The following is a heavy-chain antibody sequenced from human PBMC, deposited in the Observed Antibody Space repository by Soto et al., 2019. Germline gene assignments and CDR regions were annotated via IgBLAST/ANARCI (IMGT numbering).Heavy chain of an antibody. CDR1: GGTFSSYA. D-gene: IGHD2-21*02. J-gene: IGHJ4*02. V-gene: IGHV1-69*01. CDR2: IIPIFGTA. CDR3: ASDTGGGGDWFYYFDY. Sequence: QVQLVQSGAEVKKPGSSVKVSCKASGGTFSSYAISWVRQAPGQGLEWMGGIIPIFGTANYAQKFQGRVTITADESTSTDYMELSSLRSEDTAVYYCASDTGGGGDWFYYFDYWGQGTLVTVSS.